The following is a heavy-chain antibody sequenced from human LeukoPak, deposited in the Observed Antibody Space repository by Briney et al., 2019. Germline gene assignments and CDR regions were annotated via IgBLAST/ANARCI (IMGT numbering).Heavy chain of an antibody. J-gene: IGHJ6*03. CDR1: GGSISSGSYY. Sequence: SQTLSLTCTVSGGSISSGSYYWSWIRQPAGKGLKWIGRIYTSGSTNYNPSLKSRVTISVDTSKNQFSLRLTSVTAADTAVYFCARDYSTPSYYYYYMDVWGKGTTVTVSS. D-gene: IGHD6-6*01. CDR2: IYTSGST. CDR3: ARDYSTPSYYYYYMDV. V-gene: IGHV4-61*02.